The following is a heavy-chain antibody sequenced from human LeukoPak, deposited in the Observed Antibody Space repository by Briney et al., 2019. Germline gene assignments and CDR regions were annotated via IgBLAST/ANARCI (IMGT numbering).Heavy chain of an antibody. Sequence: ASVKVSCKASGGTFSSYAISWVRQAPGQGLEWMGGIIPIFGTANYAQKFQGRVTITADESTSTAYMELSSLRSEDTAVYYCARVDGYYYGSSGSPDLRYYFQHWGQGTLVTVSS. CDR3: ARVDGYYYGSSGSPDLRYYFQH. CDR1: GGTFSSYA. J-gene: IGHJ1*01. CDR2: IIPIFGTA. V-gene: IGHV1-69*13. D-gene: IGHD3-22*01.